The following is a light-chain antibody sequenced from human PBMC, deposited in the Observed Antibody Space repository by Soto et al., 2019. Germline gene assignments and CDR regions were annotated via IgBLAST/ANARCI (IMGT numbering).Light chain of an antibody. J-gene: IGLJ1*01. V-gene: IGLV1-40*01. CDR2: GNS. CDR3: QSYDSSLSRYV. Sequence: QAVVTQPPSVSGAPGQRVTISCTGSSSNIGAGYDVHWYQQLPGTAPKLLIYGNSNRPSGVPDRFSGSKSGTSASLAITGLQAEDEADYYCQSYDSSLSRYVFGTGTKLT. CDR1: SSNIGAGYD.